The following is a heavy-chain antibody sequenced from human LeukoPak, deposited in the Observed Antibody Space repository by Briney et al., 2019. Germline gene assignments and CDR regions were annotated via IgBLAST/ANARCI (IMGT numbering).Heavy chain of an antibody. CDR2: ISYDGSNE. D-gene: IGHD3-10*01. J-gene: IGHJ4*02. CDR1: GFTFRSFG. Sequence: GGSLRLSCAASGFTFRSFGIHWVRQAPGKGLEWVAVISYDGSNENFADSVKGRFTISRDNAKNSLYLQMNSLRAEDTAVYYCTTGSTGVLNYYGSGSYYKGDYWGQGTLVTVSS. V-gene: IGHV3-30*03. CDR3: TTGSTGVLNYYGSGSYYKGDY.